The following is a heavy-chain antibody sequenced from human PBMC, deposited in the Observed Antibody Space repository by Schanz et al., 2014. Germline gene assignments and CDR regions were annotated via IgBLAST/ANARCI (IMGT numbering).Heavy chain of an antibody. CDR2: IYYDGSDK. V-gene: IGHV3-33*01. CDR3: ARGRRGDCRRTSCTYYFDY. J-gene: IGHJ4*02. D-gene: IGHD2-2*01. CDR1: GFTFSTYG. Sequence: VQLVESGGGVVQPGGSLRLSCAASGFTFSTYGMHWVRQAPGKGLEWVALIYYDGSDKYYADFVEGRFTISRENGKNSLYLXMNSLRAGDTAVYYCARGRRGDCRRTSCTYYFDYWGQGTLVTVSS.